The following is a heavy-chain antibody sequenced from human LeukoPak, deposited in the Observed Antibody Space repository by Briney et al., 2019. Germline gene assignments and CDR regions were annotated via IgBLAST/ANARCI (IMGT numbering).Heavy chain of an antibody. J-gene: IGHJ6*03. CDR3: ARGLGSGWYFYYYYMDV. CDR2: IRYDGSNK. D-gene: IGHD6-19*01. CDR1: GFTFSSNG. V-gene: IGHV3-30*02. Sequence: GGSLRLSCAASGFTFSSNGMHWVRQAPGPGLELVGFIRYDGSNKYYADSVKGRFTISRDNSKNTLYLQMNSLRAEDTAVYYCARGLGSGWYFYYYYMDVWGKGTTVTVSS.